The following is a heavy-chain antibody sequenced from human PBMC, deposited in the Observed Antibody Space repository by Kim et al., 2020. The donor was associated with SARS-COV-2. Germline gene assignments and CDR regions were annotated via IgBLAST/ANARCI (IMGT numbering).Heavy chain of an antibody. CDR2: MNPNSGNT. D-gene: IGHD5-12*01. J-gene: IGHJ4*02. Sequence: ASVKVSCKASGYTFTSYDINWVRQATGQGLEWMGWMNPNSGNTGYAQKFQGRVTMTRNTSISTAYMELSSLRSEDTAVYYCARVENIVATIWHYWGQGTLVTVSS. V-gene: IGHV1-8*01. CDR1: GYTFTSYD. CDR3: ARVENIVATIWHY.